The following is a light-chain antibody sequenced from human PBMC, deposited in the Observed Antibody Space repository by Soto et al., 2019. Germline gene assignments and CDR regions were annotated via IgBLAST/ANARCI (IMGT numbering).Light chain of an antibody. CDR3: ATWDGSLPGEV. J-gene: IGLJ2*01. CDR2: DNN. V-gene: IGLV1-51*01. Sequence: QSVLTQSPSVSAAPGQKVTISCSGSGSNIGNNYVSWYQQLPGTAPKLLIYDNNKRPSGIPDRFSGSKSGTSGTLDITGLQTGDEADYYCATWDGSLPGEVFGGGTQLTVL. CDR1: GSNIGNNY.